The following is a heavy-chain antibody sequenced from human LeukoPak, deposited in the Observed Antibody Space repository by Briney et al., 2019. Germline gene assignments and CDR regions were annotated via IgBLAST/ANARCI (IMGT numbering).Heavy chain of an antibody. CDR2: ISAMSGDT. CDR1: GYTFTAYY. V-gene: IGHV1-2*02. Sequence: ASVKVSCKASGYTFTAYYMHWVRQAPGQGLEWMGWISAMSGDTNHPQKFQGRVTMTRDTSISTAFMELSRLGFDDTAVYYCARAGERSDEGELRFDYWGQGTLVTVSS. D-gene: IGHD1-26*01. J-gene: IGHJ4*02. CDR3: ARAGERSDEGELRFDY.